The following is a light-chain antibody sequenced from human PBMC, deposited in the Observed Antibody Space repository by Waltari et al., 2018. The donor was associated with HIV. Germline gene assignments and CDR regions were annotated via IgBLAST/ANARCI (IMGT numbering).Light chain of an antibody. J-gene: IGLJ2*01. Sequence: QSALTQPATVSGSPGQSITIPCTGGSNDVGGYHYVSWYQHLPGNAPKLIIYEVRNRPSGVSNRFSGSKSGNTASLTISGLQAEDEADYYCTSYASSSSLLFGGGTKLTVL. CDR2: EVR. V-gene: IGLV2-14*01. CDR1: SNDVGGYHY. CDR3: TSYASSSSLL.